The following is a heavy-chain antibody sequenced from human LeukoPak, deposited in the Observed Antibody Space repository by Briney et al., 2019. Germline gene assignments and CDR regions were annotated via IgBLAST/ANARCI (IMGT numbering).Heavy chain of an antibody. V-gene: IGHV4-59*08. Sequence: SETLSLTCTVSGGSISSHYWTWIRQPPGKGLEWIGHIFYSGTTNYNPSLKSRVTMSVDTSNNQFSLRLTSVTATHTAVYYCARHPRLGGVSSFWVDPWGQGTLVTVSS. D-gene: IGHD4-23*01. CDR3: ARHPRLGGVSSFWVDP. CDR2: IFYSGTT. J-gene: IGHJ5*02. CDR1: GGSISSHY.